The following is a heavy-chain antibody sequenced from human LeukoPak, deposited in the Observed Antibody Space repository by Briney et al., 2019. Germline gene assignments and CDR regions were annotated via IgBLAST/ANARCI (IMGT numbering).Heavy chain of an antibody. Sequence: ASVKVSCKASGYTFTGYYMHWVRQAPGQGLEWMGWINPNSGGTNYAQKFQGRVTMTRDTSISTAYMELSRLRPDDTAVYYCARRGKDGDPHYYYYYMDVWGKGTTVTVSS. CDR2: INPNSGGT. V-gene: IGHV1-2*02. D-gene: IGHD3-10*01. CDR1: GYTFTGYY. CDR3: ARRGKDGDPHYYYYYMDV. J-gene: IGHJ6*03.